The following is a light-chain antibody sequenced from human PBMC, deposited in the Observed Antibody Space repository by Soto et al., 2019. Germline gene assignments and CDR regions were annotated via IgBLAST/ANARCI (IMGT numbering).Light chain of an antibody. J-gene: IGKJ5*01. CDR1: QSISSH. CDR3: QQSYSTIT. Sequence: DIQMTQPPFSLSASVGDTATITCRASQSISSHLNWYKQTPGTAPKLLIYAASSLQSGVPSRFSGSGSGTDSPLTIRSLTPEDFATEYCQQSYSTITFGQGTRLEIK. V-gene: IGKV1-39*01. CDR2: AAS.